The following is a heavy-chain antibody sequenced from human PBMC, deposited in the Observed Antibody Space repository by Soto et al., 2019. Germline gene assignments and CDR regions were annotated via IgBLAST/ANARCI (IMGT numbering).Heavy chain of an antibody. Sequence: VSVKVSSKASGYTFARYGISWVRQAPGQGLEWLGWISTYTGDTDYAQKFQGRLTMTTDTSTTTAYMELRSLRSGDTAVYYCARDYYGSGAPDHYGMDVWGQGTTVTV. J-gene: IGHJ6*02. CDR3: ARDYYGSGAPDHYGMDV. D-gene: IGHD3-10*01. CDR1: GYTFARYG. V-gene: IGHV1-18*01. CDR2: ISTYTGDT.